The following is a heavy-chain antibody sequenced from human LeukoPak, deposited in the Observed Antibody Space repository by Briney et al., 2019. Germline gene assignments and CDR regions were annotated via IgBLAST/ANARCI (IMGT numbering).Heavy chain of an antibody. J-gene: IGHJ5*02. CDR3: ARGGAGWYVSVFDP. Sequence: SQTLSLTCAISGDSVSNNGASWNWIRQSPSRGLEWLGRTYYRTGWYFDYAVSVRSRATINPDTSKNQFSLQLDSVTPEDTAVYYCARGGAGWYVSVFDPWGQGTLVTVSS. V-gene: IGHV6-1*01. CDR1: GDSVSNNGAS. D-gene: IGHD6-19*01. CDR2: TYYRTGWYF.